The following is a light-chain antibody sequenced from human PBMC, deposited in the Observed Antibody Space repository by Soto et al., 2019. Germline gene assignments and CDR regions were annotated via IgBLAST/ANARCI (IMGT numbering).Light chain of an antibody. J-gene: IGKJ5*01. V-gene: IGKV3-11*01. CDR2: DAS. CDR1: QSVSSY. Sequence: EIVLAQSPATLSLSPGERATLSCRASQSVSSYLAWDQQKPGQAPRLLIYDASNRATGIPARFSGSGSGTDFTLTISSLEPEDFAVHYCQQRSNWPITFGQGTRLEI. CDR3: QQRSNWPIT.